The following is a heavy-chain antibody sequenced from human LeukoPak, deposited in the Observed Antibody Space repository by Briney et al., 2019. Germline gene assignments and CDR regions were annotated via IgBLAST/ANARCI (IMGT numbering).Heavy chain of an antibody. CDR2: IKQDGSAK. CDR1: GFSFISYW. CDR3: AGCAGNSCYFDY. V-gene: IGHV3-7*01. D-gene: IGHD1-1*01. Sequence: GGSLRLSCAESGFSFISYWMSWVRKAPGKGLEWLANIKQDGSAKNYVDSVKGRFTISRDNAKNSLYLQLNSLRAEDTAVYYCAGCAGNSCYFDYWGQGTLVIVSS. J-gene: IGHJ4*02.